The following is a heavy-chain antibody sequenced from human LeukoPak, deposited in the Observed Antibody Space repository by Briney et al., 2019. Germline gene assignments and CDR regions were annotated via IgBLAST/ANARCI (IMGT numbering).Heavy chain of an antibody. Sequence: PSETLSLTCTVSGGSISGDYYWSWIRQPPGKGLEWIGYIYYSGSTNYNPSLKSRVTISVDTSKNQFSLKLSSVTAADTAVYYCARRSDYSNYEWFDPWGQGTLVTVSS. CDR1: GGSISGDYY. J-gene: IGHJ5*02. CDR2: IYYSGST. CDR3: ARRSDYSNYEWFDP. V-gene: IGHV4-59*08. D-gene: IGHD4-11*01.